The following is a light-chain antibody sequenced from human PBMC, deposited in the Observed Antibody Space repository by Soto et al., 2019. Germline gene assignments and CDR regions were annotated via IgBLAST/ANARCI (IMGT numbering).Light chain of an antibody. CDR1: SSDVGGYDS. V-gene: IGLV2-8*01. Sequence: QSALTQPPSASGSPGQSVTISCTGTSSDVGGYDSVSWYQQYPGKPPKLFISEVTKRPSGVPARFSGSKSGNTASLTVSGLQADDEADYYCLSYAGGTNWVFGGGTKVTVL. CDR3: LSYAGGTNWV. J-gene: IGLJ3*02. CDR2: EVT.